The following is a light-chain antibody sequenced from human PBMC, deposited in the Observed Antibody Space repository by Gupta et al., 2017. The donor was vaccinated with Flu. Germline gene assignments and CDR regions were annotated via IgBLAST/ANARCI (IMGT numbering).Light chain of an antibody. CDR2: KAS. CDR3: QQDNSYVT. J-gene: IGKJ4*01. CDR1: QSISDS. Sequence: SPSTLSTSVRDRVTNTRQASQSISDSWGWYQQKPGTPPKLITYKASKIEIGVTLRFSGSGYATEFSLTSSGRQRDDFASYYCQQDNSYVTFGGGTKMEIK. V-gene: IGKV1-5*03.